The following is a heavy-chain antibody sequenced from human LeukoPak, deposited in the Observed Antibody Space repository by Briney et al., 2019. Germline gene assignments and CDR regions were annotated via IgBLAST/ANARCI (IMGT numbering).Heavy chain of an antibody. CDR2: ISYDGSNK. J-gene: IGHJ1*01. D-gene: IGHD6-13*01. V-gene: IGHV3-30*18. CDR1: GFTFSSYG. CDR3: AKGDVYCSNWYFPYFQH. Sequence: GGSLRLSCAASGFTFSSYGMHWVRQAPGKGLEWVAVISYDGSNKYYADSVKGRFTISRDNSKNTLYLQMNSLRAEDTAVYYCAKGDVYCSNWYFPYFQHWGQGTLVTVSP.